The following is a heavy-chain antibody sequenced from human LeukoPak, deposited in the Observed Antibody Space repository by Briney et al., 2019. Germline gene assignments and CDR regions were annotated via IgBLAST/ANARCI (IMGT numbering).Heavy chain of an antibody. V-gene: IGHV3-23*01. CDR2: ISGSGGST. Sequence: GGSLRLSCAASGFTFSSYAMSWVRQAPGKGLEWVSAISGSGGSTYYADSVKGRFTISRDNSRSTLYLQMNSLRAEDTAVYYCAKAEQWLVYVWGQGTMVTVSS. D-gene: IGHD6-19*01. CDR3: AKAEQWLVYV. J-gene: IGHJ3*01. CDR1: GFTFSSYA.